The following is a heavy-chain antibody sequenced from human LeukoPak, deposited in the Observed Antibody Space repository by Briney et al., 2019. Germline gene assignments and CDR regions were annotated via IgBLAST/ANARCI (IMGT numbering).Heavy chain of an antibody. CDR2: IYHSGST. CDR1: GDSISYFY. V-gene: IGHV4-38-2*02. J-gene: IGHJ4*02. Sequence: PSETLSLTCSVSGDSISYFYWSWIRQPPGKGLEWIGSIYHSGSTYYNPSLKSRVTISVDTSKNQFSLKLSSVTAADTAVYYCARDDRTPGAYWGQGTLVTVSS. D-gene: IGHD7-27*01. CDR3: ARDDRTPGAY.